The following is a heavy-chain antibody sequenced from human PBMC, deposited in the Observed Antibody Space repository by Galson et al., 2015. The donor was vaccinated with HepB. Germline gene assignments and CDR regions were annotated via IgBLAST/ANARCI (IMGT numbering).Heavy chain of an antibody. V-gene: IGHV3-21*01. Sequence: SLRLSCAASGFTFSSYSMNWVRQAPGKGLEWVSSISSSSSYIYYADSVKGRFTISRDNAKNSLYLQMNSLRAEDTAVYYCARDGLVDYGQGWFDPWGQGTLVTVSS. CDR2: ISSSSSYI. CDR1: GFTFSSYS. CDR3: ARDGLVDYGQGWFDP. D-gene: IGHD4-17*01. J-gene: IGHJ5*02.